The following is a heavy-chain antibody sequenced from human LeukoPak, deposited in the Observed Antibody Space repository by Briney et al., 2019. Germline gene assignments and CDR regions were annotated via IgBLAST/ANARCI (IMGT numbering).Heavy chain of an antibody. D-gene: IGHD6-13*01. Sequence: GSSVKVSCKASGGTFSSYAISWVRQAPGQGLEWIGGIIPIFGTANYAQKFQGRVTITADESTSTAYMELSSLRSEDTAVYYCARGSAAGPFYYYYGMDVWGQGTTVTVSS. CDR3: ARGSAAGPFYYYYGMDV. J-gene: IGHJ6*02. V-gene: IGHV1-69*01. CDR2: IIPIFGTA. CDR1: GGTFSSYA.